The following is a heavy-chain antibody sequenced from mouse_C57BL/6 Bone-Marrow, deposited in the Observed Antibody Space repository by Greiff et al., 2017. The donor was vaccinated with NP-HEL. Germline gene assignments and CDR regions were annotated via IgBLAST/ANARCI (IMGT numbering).Heavy chain of an antibody. Sequence: QVQLQQSGPGLVQPSQCLSITCTVSGFSLTSYGVHWVRPSPGQGLAWLGVIWRGGSTAYNAAFLSRLSICKDNSNSQVFFKMHSLQADDTAMYYCARNVGGNYEGFAMDDWGQGTSVTVSS. CDR2: IWRGGST. J-gene: IGHJ4*01. D-gene: IGHD2-1*01. CDR1: GFSLTSYG. CDR3: ARNVGGNYEGFAMDD. V-gene: IGHV2-2*01.